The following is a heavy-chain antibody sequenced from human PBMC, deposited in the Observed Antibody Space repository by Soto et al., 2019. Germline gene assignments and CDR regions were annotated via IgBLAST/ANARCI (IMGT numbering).Heavy chain of an antibody. CDR2: ISYDGSNK. CDR3: ARASNKRGYSYGPDY. CDR1: FSSYG. J-gene: IGHJ4*02. V-gene: IGHV3-30*03. D-gene: IGHD5-18*01. Sequence: QVQLVESGGGVVQPGRSLRLSCAAFSSYGMHWVRQAPGKGLEWVAVISYDGSNKYYADSVKGRFTISRDNSKNTLYLQMNSLRAEDTAVYYCARASNKRGYSYGPDYWGQGTLVTVSS.